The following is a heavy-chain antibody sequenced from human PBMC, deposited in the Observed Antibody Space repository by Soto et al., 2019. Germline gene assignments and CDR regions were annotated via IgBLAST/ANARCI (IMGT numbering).Heavy chain of an antibody. D-gene: IGHD4-17*01. J-gene: IGHJ6*02. CDR2: ISYDGSNK. CDR1: GFTFSSYA. CDR3: ARDVNLRSDYYYGMDV. Sequence: GGSLRLSCAASGFTFSSYAMHWVRQAPGKGLEWVAVISYDGSNKYYADSVKGRFTISRDNSKNTLYLQMNSLRAEDTAVYYCARDVNLRSDYYYGMDVWGQGTTVTVYS. V-gene: IGHV3-30-3*01.